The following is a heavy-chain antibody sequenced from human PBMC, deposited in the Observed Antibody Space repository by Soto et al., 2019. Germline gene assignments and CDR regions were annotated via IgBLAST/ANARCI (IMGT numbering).Heavy chain of an antibody. CDR2: INPILSMS. CDR3: ASSYGSGYRAFDY. D-gene: IGHD3-10*01. Sequence: SVKVSCKASGDTFTFYSINWVRQAPGLGLEWMGRINPILSMSNYAQRFQGRVTMTADKSTSTAYMELSSLRSEDTAIYNCASSYGSGYRAFDYWGQGALVTVSS. J-gene: IGHJ4*02. V-gene: IGHV1-69*02. CDR1: GDTFTFYS.